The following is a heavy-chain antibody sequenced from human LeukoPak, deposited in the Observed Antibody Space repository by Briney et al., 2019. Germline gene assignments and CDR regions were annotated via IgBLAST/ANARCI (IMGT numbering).Heavy chain of an antibody. Sequence: GSLRLSCAASGFTFSSYGMHWVRQAPGKGLEWVAFIRYDGSNKYYADSVKGRFTISRDNSKNTLYLQMNSLRAEDTAVYYCAKAGGFVKMATKQYYFDYWGQGTLVTVSS. CDR2: IRYDGSNK. D-gene: IGHD5-24*01. V-gene: IGHV3-30*02. J-gene: IGHJ4*02. CDR1: GFTFSSYG. CDR3: AKAGGFVKMATKQYYFDY.